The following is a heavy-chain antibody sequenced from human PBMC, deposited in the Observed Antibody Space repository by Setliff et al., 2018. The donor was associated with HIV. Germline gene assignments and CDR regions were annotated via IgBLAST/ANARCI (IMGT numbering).Heavy chain of an antibody. CDR3: ARVPVSSSYYYMDV. V-gene: IGHV1-18*01. CDR1: GFPFINYH. Sequence: ASVKVSCKASGFPFINYHITWVRQAPGQGLAWVGSISASSVNTNYTQGRVAMTTDISTSTAYMELRSLRSGDTAVYSCARVPVSSSYYYMDVWGAGTTVTVSS. J-gene: IGHJ6*03. CDR2: ISASSVNT. D-gene: IGHD6-6*01.